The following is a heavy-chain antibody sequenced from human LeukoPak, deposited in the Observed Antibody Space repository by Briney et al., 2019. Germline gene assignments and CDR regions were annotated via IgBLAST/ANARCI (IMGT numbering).Heavy chain of an antibody. CDR3: ARRPGIAVAVYGPNFDY. CDR1: GGSFSGYY. D-gene: IGHD6-19*01. V-gene: IGHV4-34*01. Sequence: LSETLSLTCAVYGGSFSGYYWSWIRQPPGKGLEWIGEINHSGSTNYNPSLKSRVTISVDTSRNQFSLKLRSVTAADTAVYYCARRPGIAVAVYGPNFDYWGQGTLVTVSS. CDR2: INHSGST. J-gene: IGHJ4*02.